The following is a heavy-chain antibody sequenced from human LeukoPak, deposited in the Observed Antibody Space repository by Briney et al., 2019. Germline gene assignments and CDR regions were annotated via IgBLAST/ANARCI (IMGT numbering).Heavy chain of an antibody. V-gene: IGHV4-34*01. CDR1: GGSFSGYY. J-gene: IGHJ6*02. CDR2: INHSGST. CDR3: ARGPARCSSTSCYYYYGMDV. Sequence: SETLSLTCAVYGGSFSGYYWSWIRQPPGKGLEWIGKINHSGSTNYNPSLKSRVTISVDTSKNQFSLKLSSVTAADTAVYYCARGPARCSSTSCYYYYGMDVWGQGTTVTVSS. D-gene: IGHD2-2*01.